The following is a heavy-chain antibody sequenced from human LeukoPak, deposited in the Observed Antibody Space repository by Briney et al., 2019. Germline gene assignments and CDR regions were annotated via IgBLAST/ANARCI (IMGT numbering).Heavy chain of an antibody. D-gene: IGHD2-21*01. V-gene: IGHV4-4*07. CDR2: IYTSGST. Sequence: SETLSLTCTVAGGSISSYYWSWIRQPAGKGLEWIGRIYTSGSTNYNPSLKSRVTMSVDTSKNQFSLKLSSVTAADTAVYYCARGRGNWPLYYYYYMDVWGKGTTVTVSS. CDR1: GGSISSYY. J-gene: IGHJ6*03. CDR3: ARGRGNWPLYYYYYMDV.